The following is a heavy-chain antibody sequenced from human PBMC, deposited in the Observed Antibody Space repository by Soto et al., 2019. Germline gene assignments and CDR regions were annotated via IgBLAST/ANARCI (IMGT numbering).Heavy chain of an antibody. V-gene: IGHV3-15*01. CDR3: TTSNLGVDF. Sequence: VGSLRLSCAASGLIFSDVWMTWVRQAPGKGLEWVGRIKTKPDDGTIDYAAPVRGRFTISRDDSKNTLYLQMTSLTPDDTGVYYCTTSNLGVDFWGPGTLVTVSS. CDR1: GLIFSDVW. D-gene: IGHD1-1*01. J-gene: IGHJ4*02. CDR2: IKTKPDDGTI.